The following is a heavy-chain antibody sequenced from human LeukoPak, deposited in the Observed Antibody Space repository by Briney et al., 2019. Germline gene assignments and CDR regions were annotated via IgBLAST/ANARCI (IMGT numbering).Heavy chain of an antibody. CDR1: GFTFSSYA. CDR3: AKDPWGGSNPSSMDV. D-gene: IGHD1-26*01. CDR2: MSYDGGHK. J-gene: IGHJ6*02. Sequence: TGGSLRLSCAASGFTFSSYAMHWVRQAPGKGLEWVAVMSYDGGHKYYADSVKGRFTISRDNSKNTLYLQVNSPRAEDTAVYYCAKDPWGGSNPSSMDVWGQGTTVTVSS. V-gene: IGHV3-30*18.